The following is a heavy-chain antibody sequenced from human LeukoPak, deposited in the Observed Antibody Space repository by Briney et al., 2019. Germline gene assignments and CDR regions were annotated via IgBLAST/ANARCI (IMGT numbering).Heavy chain of an antibody. CDR3: AKAHRAFIVAGGFDY. CDR1: GFTVSSNS. D-gene: IGHD1-26*01. CDR2: IYSDNT. V-gene: IGHV3-53*01. Sequence: GGSLRLSCTVSGFTVSSNSMSWVRQAPGKGLEWVSFIYSDNTHYSDSVKGRFTISRDNSKNTLYLQMNSLRAEDTAVYYCAKAHRAFIVAGGFDYWGQGTLVTVSS. J-gene: IGHJ4*02.